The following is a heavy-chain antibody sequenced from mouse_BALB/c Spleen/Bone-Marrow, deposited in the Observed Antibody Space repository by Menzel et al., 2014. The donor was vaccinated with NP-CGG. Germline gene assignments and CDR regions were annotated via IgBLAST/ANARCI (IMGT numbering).Heavy chain of an antibody. CDR3: ARPLNWDPYAMDY. J-gene: IGHJ4*01. CDR2: IYPGDGDT. Sequence: VKLMESGPELVKPGASVKISCKASGYAFSSSWMNWVKQRPGQGLEWVGRIYPGDGDTKYNGKFKGKATPTADKSSSTAYMQLSSLTSVDSAVYFCARPLNWDPYAMDYWGQGTSVTVSS. CDR1: GYAFSSSW. V-gene: IGHV1-82*01. D-gene: IGHD4-1*02.